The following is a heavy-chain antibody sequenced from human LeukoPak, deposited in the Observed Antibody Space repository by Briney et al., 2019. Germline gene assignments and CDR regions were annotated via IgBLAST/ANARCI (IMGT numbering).Heavy chain of an antibody. CDR3: ARKEVAAAAYFDY. Sequence: PSQTLSLTCTVSGGSISSGGYSWSWIRQHPGKGLEWIGYIYYSGSTYYNPSLKSRVTISVDTSKNQFSLKLSSVTAADTAVYYCARKEVAAAAYFDYWGQGTLVTVSS. J-gene: IGHJ4*02. CDR1: GGSISSGGYS. CDR2: IYYSGST. D-gene: IGHD6-13*01. V-gene: IGHV4-31*03.